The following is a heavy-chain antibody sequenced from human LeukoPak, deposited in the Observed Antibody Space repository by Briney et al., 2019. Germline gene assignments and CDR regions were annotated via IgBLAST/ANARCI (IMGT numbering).Heavy chain of an antibody. CDR1: GFTFSSHW. D-gene: IGHD6-13*01. J-gene: IGHJ4*02. CDR3: ARVRGSSWAIFDY. CDR2: IKQHGSEK. V-gene: IGHV3-7*01. Sequence: GGSLRLSYAASGFTFSSHWMSWVRQAPGKGLEWVANIKQHGSEKYYVDSGKGRFTISRDNAKNSLYLQMNSLRAKDTAVYYCARVRGSSWAIFDYWGQGTLVTVSS.